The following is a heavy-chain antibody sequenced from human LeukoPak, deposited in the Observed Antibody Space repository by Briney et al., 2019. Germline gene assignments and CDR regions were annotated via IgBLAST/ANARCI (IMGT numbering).Heavy chain of an antibody. Sequence: GGSLRLSCAASGFTFDDYAMHWVRQAPGKGLEWVSGISWNSGSIGYADSVKGRFTISRDNSKNTLYLQMNSLRAEDTAVYYCASRYCGSTSCYRIYWGQGTLVTVSS. J-gene: IGHJ4*02. CDR3: ASRYCGSTSCYRIY. CDR2: ISWNSGSI. D-gene: IGHD2-2*01. V-gene: IGHV3-9*01. CDR1: GFTFDDYA.